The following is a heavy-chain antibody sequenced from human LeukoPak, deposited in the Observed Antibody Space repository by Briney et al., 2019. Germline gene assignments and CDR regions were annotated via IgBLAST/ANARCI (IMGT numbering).Heavy chain of an antibody. D-gene: IGHD5-18*01. Sequence: SETLSLTCAVYGGSFSGYYWSWIRQPPGKGLEWIGEINHSGSTNYNPSLKSRVTISVDTSKNQFSLKLSSETAADTAVYYCARAGGYGIYFDYWGQGTLVTVSS. CDR3: ARAGGYGIYFDY. J-gene: IGHJ4*02. CDR2: INHSGST. CDR1: GGSFSGYY. V-gene: IGHV4-34*01.